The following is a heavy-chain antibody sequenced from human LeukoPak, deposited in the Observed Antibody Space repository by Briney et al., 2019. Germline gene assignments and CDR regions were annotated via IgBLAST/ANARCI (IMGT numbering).Heavy chain of an antibody. V-gene: IGHV3-23*01. CDR2: ISGSGGTT. Sequence: GGSLRLSCAASGFTFSIYAMSWVRQTPRKGLEWVSAISGSGGTTYYADSVKGRFTISRDNSKNTLYLQLNSLRAEDTALYYCAKDLYYYGSGSPPGYWGQGTLVTVSS. CDR3: AKDLYYYGSGSPPGY. D-gene: IGHD3-10*01. J-gene: IGHJ4*02. CDR1: GFTFSIYA.